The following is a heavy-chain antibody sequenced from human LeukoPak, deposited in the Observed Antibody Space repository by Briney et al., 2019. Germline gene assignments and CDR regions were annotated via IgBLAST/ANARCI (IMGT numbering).Heavy chain of an antibody. V-gene: IGHV4-59*08. Sequence: SETLSLTCTVSGGSISSYYWSWIRQPPGKGLEWIGYIYYRGSTNYNPSLKSRVSISVDTSKNQFSLKLSSVTAADTAVYYCARQYRIAAANIDTRLQHWGQGTLVTVSS. J-gene: IGHJ1*01. CDR2: IYYRGST. CDR1: GGSISSYY. D-gene: IGHD6-13*01. CDR3: ARQYRIAAANIDTRLQH.